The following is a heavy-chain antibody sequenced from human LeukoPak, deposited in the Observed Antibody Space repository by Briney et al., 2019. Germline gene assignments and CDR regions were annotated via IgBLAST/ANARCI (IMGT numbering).Heavy chain of an antibody. CDR3: ARVDDSSGYVDY. D-gene: IGHD3-22*01. Sequence: SETLSLTCAAYGGSFSGYYWSWIRQPPGKGLEWIGEINHSGSTNYNPSLKSRVTISVDTSKNQFSLKLSSVTAADTAVYYCARVDDSSGYVDYWGQGTLVTVSS. V-gene: IGHV4-34*01. CDR1: GGSFSGYY. J-gene: IGHJ4*02. CDR2: INHSGST.